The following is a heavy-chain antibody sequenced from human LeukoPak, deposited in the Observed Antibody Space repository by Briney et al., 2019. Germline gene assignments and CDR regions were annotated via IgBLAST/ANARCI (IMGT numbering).Heavy chain of an antibody. CDR1: GYTFTGYY. CDR3: ATAREYYYGSGRWASAFDI. J-gene: IGHJ3*02. CDR2: INPSGGST. D-gene: IGHD3-10*01. Sequence: ASVKVSCKASGYTFTGYYMHWVRQAPGQGLEWMGIINPSGGSTSYAQKFQGRVTMTRDMSTSTVYMELSSLRSEDTAVYYCATAREYYYGSGRWASAFDIWGQGTMVTVSS. V-gene: IGHV1-46*01.